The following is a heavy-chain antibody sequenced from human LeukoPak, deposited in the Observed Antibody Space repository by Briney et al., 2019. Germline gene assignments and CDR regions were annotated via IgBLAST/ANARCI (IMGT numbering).Heavy chain of an antibody. D-gene: IGHD1-26*01. J-gene: IGHJ4*02. V-gene: IGHV1-8*01. CDR3: ARSIVGVRKRNDY. CDR1: GYTFTIYD. CDR2: MNPNSGHT. Sequence: GASVTVSFKASGYTFTIYDIIWVRQASGQGVGWMGWMNPNSGHTGYAQKFQGRVTMTRTTSISTAYMELTSLTSEDSAVYYCARSIVGVRKRNDYWGQGTLVTVSS.